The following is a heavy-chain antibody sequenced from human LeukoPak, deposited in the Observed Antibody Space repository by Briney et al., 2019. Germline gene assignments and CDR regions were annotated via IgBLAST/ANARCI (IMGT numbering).Heavy chain of an antibody. CDR3: AKDWGACSSTSCYQFY. Sequence: GGPLRLSCAASGFHFSSYGMDWVRQAPGKGLEGVAFVRYDGSNKYYADSVKGRFTISRDNSKNTLYLQMNSLRAEDTAVYYCAKDWGACSSTSCYQFYWGQGTLVTVSS. CDR1: GFHFSSYG. J-gene: IGHJ4*02. D-gene: IGHD2-2*01. CDR2: VRYDGSNK. V-gene: IGHV3-30*02.